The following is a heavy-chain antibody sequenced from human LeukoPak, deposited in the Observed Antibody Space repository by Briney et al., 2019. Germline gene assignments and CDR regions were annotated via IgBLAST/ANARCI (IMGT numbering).Heavy chain of an antibody. D-gene: IGHD6-6*01. Sequence: GESLKISCKGSGYSFTSYWIGWVRQMPGKGLEWMGIIYPGDSDTRYSPSFQGQVTISADKSISTAYLQWSSLKASDTAMYYCAGSIARPPDQYYFDYWGQGTLVTVSS. CDR1: GYSFTSYW. CDR2: IYPGDSDT. CDR3: AGSIARPPDQYYFDY. J-gene: IGHJ4*02. V-gene: IGHV5-51*01.